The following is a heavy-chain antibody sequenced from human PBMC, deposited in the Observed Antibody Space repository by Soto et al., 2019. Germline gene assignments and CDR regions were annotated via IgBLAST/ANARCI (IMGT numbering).Heavy chain of an antibody. Sequence: EVQLVASGGGLVQPGGSLRLSCAASGFTFSSYWMTWVRQAPGKGLEWVANIKQDGGEKYYVGSVKGRFTISRDNAENSLYLQLDSLRAEDAAVYYCARGAFPTWGSYPLDCWGQGTLVTVSS. CDR2: IKQDGGEK. J-gene: IGHJ4*02. V-gene: IGHV3-7*04. CDR1: GFTFSSYW. D-gene: IGHD3-16*02. CDR3: ARGAFPTWGSYPLDC.